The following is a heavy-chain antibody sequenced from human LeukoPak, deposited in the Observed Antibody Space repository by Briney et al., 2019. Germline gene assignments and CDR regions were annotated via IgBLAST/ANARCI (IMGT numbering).Heavy chain of an antibody. V-gene: IGHV3-30*02. CDR2: TRNDGSDR. D-gene: IGHD3-22*01. Sequence: GGSLRLSCAASGFTFSAYAIHWVRQAPGKGLEWVAFTRNDGSDRYYASSVKGRFTISRDDSKNTLYLQMNSLRAEDTAVYYCAKSDSSGYYWYYGMDVWGQGTTVTVSS. J-gene: IGHJ6*02. CDR3: AKSDSSGYYWYYGMDV. CDR1: GFTFSAYA.